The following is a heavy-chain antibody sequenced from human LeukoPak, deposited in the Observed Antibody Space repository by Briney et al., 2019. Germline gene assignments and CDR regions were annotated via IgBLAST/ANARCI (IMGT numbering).Heavy chain of an antibody. Sequence: GGSLRLSCAASGFTVSGNYMSWVRQAPGKGLEWVSVIYSGGSTYYADSVKGRFTISRDNSKNTLYLQMNSLRAEDTAVYYCARDSVSPYYFDYWGQGTLVTVSS. CDR2: IYSGGST. D-gene: IGHD5/OR15-5a*01. V-gene: IGHV3-53*01. J-gene: IGHJ4*02. CDR1: GFTVSGNY. CDR3: ARDSVSPYYFDY.